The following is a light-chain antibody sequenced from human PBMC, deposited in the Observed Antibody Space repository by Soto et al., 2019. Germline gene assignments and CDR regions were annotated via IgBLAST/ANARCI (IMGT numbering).Light chain of an antibody. CDR2: GVS. V-gene: IGKV3-20*01. CDR1: QNVDNKY. J-gene: IGKJ2*01. Sequence: EIVLTQSPGSLSLSPGERATLSCRASQNVDNKYLAWYQQKPGQARRLLIYGVSTRATAVPDRFSGSGSATDFTLTINRLAPEDSAVYYWQQYDNSPYTFGRRTKLEIK. CDR3: QQYDNSPYT.